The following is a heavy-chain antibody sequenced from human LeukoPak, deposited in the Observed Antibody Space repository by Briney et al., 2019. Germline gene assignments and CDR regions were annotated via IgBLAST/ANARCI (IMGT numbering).Heavy chain of an antibody. V-gene: IGHV3-9*01. D-gene: IGHD3-10*01. CDR3: AKYITPFGELLRGAAFDT. CDR1: GFTFSSYA. CDR2: ISWNTGSI. Sequence: PGGSLRLSCAASGFTFSSYAMHWVRQAPGKGLEWVSAISWNTGSIGYADSVKGRFIISRDNAKNSLYLQMNSLREEDTALYYCAKYITPFGELLRGAAFDTWGQGTVVTVSS. J-gene: IGHJ3*02.